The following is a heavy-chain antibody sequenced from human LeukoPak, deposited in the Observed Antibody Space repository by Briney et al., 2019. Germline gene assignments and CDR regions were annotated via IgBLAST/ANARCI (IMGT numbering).Heavy chain of an antibody. V-gene: IGHV3-53*04. J-gene: IGHJ4*02. CDR2: IYSGGST. CDR1: GFTVSSNY. CDR3: AREGRSYSSSN. Sequence: GGSLRLSCAASGFTVSSNYMSWVRQAPGKGLEWVSVIYSGGSTSYADSVKGRFTISRHNSKNTLYLQMNSLRAEDTAVYYCAREGRSYSSSNWGQGTLVTVSS. D-gene: IGHD6-6*01.